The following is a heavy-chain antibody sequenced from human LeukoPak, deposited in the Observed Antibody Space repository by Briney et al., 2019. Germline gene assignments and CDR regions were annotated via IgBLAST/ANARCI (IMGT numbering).Heavy chain of an antibody. Sequence: ASVKVSCKASGYTFTGYYMHWVRQAPAQGLEWMGWINPNSGDTNYAQRFQGRVTMTRDTSISTAYMELSRLTSDDTAVYYCARSLVVVVTASTHFGYWGQGTLVTVSS. J-gene: IGHJ4*02. CDR3: ARSLVVVVTASTHFGY. V-gene: IGHV1-2*02. CDR2: INPNSGDT. CDR1: GYTFTGYY. D-gene: IGHD2-15*01.